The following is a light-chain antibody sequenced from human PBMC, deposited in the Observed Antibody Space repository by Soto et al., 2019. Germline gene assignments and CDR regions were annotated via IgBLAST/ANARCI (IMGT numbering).Light chain of an antibody. J-gene: IGKJ5*01. CDR2: HAS. CDR1: QDIGTY. Sequence: IQLTQSPSSLSATVGDRVTLTCRASQDIGTYLAWYQQKPGKAPKVLIYHASTLQSGVPSRFSGSGSGTDFTLTISSLQHEDFATYYCQQVESYPTTFGRGTRLDIK. CDR3: QQVESYPTT. V-gene: IGKV1-9*01.